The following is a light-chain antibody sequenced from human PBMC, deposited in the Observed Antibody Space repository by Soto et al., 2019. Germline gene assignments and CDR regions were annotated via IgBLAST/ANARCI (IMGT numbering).Light chain of an antibody. CDR2: DAS. J-gene: IGKJ1*01. Sequence: DIQMTQSPSTLSASVGDRVTLTCRASQSISSYLAWYQQKPGKAPKILIYDASILESGVPSRFSGSGSGTEFTLTISSLQPDDFATYYCQQYNSYWTFGQGTKVDIK. V-gene: IGKV1-5*01. CDR1: QSISSY. CDR3: QQYNSYWT.